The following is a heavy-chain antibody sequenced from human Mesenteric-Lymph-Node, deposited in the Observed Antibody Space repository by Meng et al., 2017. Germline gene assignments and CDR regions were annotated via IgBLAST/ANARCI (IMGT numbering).Heavy chain of an antibody. D-gene: IGHD3-10*01. Sequence: GESLKISCAASGFTFSSYAMSWVRQAPGKGLEWVSGINWNGGSTGYADSVKGRFTISRDNAKNSLYLQMNSLRAEDTALYYCARRFYGSGSYSWFDPWGQGTLVTVSS. CDR3: ARRFYGSGSYSWFDP. V-gene: IGHV3-20*04. CDR1: GFTFSSYA. J-gene: IGHJ5*02. CDR2: INWNGGST.